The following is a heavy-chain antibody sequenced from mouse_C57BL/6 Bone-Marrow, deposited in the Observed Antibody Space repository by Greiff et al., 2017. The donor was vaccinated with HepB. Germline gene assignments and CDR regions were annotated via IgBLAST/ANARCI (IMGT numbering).Heavy chain of an antibody. CDR2: ISYDGSN. Sequence: EVKLVESGPGLVKPSQSLSLTCSVTGYSITSGYYWNWIRQFPGNKLEWMGYISYDGSNNYNPSLKNRISITRDTSKNQFFLKLNSVTTEDTATYYCARPYYGSPLYAMDYWGQGTSVTVSS. CDR3: ARPYYGSPLYAMDY. J-gene: IGHJ4*01. V-gene: IGHV3-6*01. D-gene: IGHD1-1*01. CDR1: GYSITSGYY.